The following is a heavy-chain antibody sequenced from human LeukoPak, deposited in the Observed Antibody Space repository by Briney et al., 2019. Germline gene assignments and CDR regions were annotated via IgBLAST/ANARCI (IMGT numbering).Heavy chain of an antibody. CDR1: GYTFSSYG. V-gene: IGHV1-18*01. Sequence: ASVRVSCKASGYTFSSYGISWVRQAPGQGLEWMGWISASNGHTNYAQKLQGRVTMTTDTSTSTAYVELRSLRSDDTAVYYCARGGGGYLLGLSAGQLWGIDYWGQGTLVTVSS. J-gene: IGHJ4*02. CDR3: ARGGGGYLLGLSAGQLWGIDY. D-gene: IGHD3-22*01. CDR2: ISASNGHT.